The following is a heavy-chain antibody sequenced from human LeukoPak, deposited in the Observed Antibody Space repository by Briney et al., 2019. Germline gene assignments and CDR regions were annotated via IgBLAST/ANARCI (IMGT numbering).Heavy chain of an antibody. J-gene: IGHJ6*02. CDR3: AKDDYYDSSGYPYYYGMDV. CDR2: ISGSGGST. V-gene: IGHV3-23*01. CDR1: GFTFSSYA. D-gene: IGHD3-22*01. Sequence: GGSLRLSCAVSGFTFSSYAMSWVRQAPGKGLEWVSAISGSGGSTYYADSVKGRFTISRDNSKNTLYLQMNSLRAEDTAVYYCAKDDYYDSSGYPYYYGMDVWGQGTTVTVSS.